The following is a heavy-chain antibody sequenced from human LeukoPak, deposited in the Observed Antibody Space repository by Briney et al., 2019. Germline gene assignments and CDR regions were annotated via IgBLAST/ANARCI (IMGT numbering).Heavy chain of an antibody. V-gene: IGHV4-38-2*02. D-gene: IGHD6-13*01. Sequence: PSETLSLTCSVSGYSITGGYYWGWIRQPPGRGLEWIGSIYHSGDTSYNASLKSRVTISVDKSKNRFSLKLSSVTAADTAVYYCARDPLPAAGPPGYWGQGTLVTVSS. CDR1: GYSITGGYY. CDR3: ARDPLPAAGPPGY. J-gene: IGHJ4*02. CDR2: IYHSGDT.